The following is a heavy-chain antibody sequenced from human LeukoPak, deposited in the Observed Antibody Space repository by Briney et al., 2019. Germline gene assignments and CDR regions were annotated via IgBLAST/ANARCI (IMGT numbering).Heavy chain of an antibody. Sequence: GGSLRLSCAASGFTFNTYTMSWVRQAPGKGLEWVSVISDTGDTTYYADSVKGRFTISRDNSKSMLYLQMNSLRVEDTAVYYCAKDCSRWAFDYWGPGTLVTVSS. V-gene: IGHV3-23*01. CDR1: GFTFNTYT. CDR3: AKDCSRWAFDY. CDR2: ISDTGDTT. J-gene: IGHJ4*02. D-gene: IGHD1-26*01.